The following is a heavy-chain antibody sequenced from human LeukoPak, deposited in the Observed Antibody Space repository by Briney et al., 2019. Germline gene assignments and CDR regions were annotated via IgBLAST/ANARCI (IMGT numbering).Heavy chain of an antibody. CDR1: GVTFSTHW. D-gene: IGHD6-13*01. J-gene: IGHJ4*02. Sequence: GGSLRLSCAASGVTFSTHWMSWVRQAPGKGLQWVANIKPDGSEKFYVASVKGRFTISRDNAKNSLYLQMNSLRAEDTAVYYCARGGAAAARKREVDYWGQGTLVTVSS. CDR3: ARGGAAAARKREVDY. V-gene: IGHV3-7*01. CDR2: IKPDGSEK.